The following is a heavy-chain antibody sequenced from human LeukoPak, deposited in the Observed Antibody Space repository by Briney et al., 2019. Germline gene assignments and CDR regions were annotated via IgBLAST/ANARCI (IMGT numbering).Heavy chain of an antibody. V-gene: IGHV3-64D*09. Sequence: GSLRLSCSASGLTFSSYAMHCGRQAPGEGLEYVSAISTKGSSIYYADSVKARLIISRDNSKSPLYLQMWSLRAEDTPVYYCVKDMEGATWPRALDIWGQGTMVTVSS. D-gene: IGHD1-26*01. CDR1: GLTFSSYA. J-gene: IGHJ3*02. CDR3: VKDMEGATWPRALDI. CDR2: ISTKGSSI.